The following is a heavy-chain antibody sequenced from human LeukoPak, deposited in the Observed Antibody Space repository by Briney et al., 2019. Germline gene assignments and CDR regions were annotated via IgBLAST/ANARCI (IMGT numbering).Heavy chain of an antibody. D-gene: IGHD4-17*01. CDR2: IWYDGSNK. Sequence: GGSLRLSCAASGFTFSSYGMHWVRQAPGKGLEWVAVIWYDGSNKYYADSVKGRFTISRDNSKNTLYLQMNSLRAEDTAVYYCARGSPTVTLDYWGQGTLVTVSS. V-gene: IGHV3-33*01. J-gene: IGHJ4*02. CDR3: ARGSPTVTLDY. CDR1: GFTFSSYG.